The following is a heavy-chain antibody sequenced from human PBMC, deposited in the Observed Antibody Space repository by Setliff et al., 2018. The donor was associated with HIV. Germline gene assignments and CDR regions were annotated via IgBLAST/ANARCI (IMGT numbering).Heavy chain of an antibody. J-gene: IGHJ2*01. CDR3: ARDSSPAVSYSRGWYFDL. Sequence: PGGSLRLSCAASGFSFSIYHMNWVRQAPGKGLEWVSYIRSDSTIIYYADSVKGRFTISRDNAKNSLYLQMNSLRADDTAVYYCARDSSPAVSYSRGWYFDLWGRGTLVTVSS. CDR2: IRSDSTII. CDR1: GFSFSIYH. D-gene: IGHD1-26*01. V-gene: IGHV3-48*04.